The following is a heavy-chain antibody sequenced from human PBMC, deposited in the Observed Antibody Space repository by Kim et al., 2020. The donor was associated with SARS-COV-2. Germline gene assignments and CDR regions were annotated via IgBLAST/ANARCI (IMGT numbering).Heavy chain of an antibody. CDR3: ARGAYYYDSSGYYYEDAFDI. D-gene: IGHD3-22*01. CDR1: GGSFSGYY. J-gene: IGHJ3*02. CDR2: INHSGST. V-gene: IGHV4-34*01. Sequence: SETLSLTCAVYGGSFSGYYWSWIRQPPGKGLEWIGEINHSGSTNYNPSLKSRVTISVDTSKNQFSLKLSSVTAADTAVYYCARGAYYYDSSGYYYEDAFDIWGQGTMVTVSS.